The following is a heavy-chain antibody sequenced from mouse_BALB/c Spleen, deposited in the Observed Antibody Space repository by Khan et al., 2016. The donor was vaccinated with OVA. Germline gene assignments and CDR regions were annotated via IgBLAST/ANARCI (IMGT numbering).Heavy chain of an antibody. J-gene: IGHJ2*01. CDR2: IGSDSSTI. V-gene: IGHV5-17*02. CDR1: GFTFSGFG. CDR3: ARTGYYYIDY. D-gene: IGHD2-3*01. Sequence: EVQLVESGGGLVQPGGSRKLSCAASGFTFSGFGMHWVRQAPEKGLEWVAFIGSDSSTIYYADTVKGRFTISRDNPKKTLFLQMTSLRSEDTAMYFCARTGYYYIDYWGQGTTLTVSS.